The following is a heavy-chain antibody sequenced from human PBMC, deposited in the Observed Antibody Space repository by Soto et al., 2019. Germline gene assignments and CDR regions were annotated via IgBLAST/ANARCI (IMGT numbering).Heavy chain of an antibody. D-gene: IGHD5-12*01. Sequence: SETLSLTCTVSGGSVSSGSYYWSWIRQPPGKGLEWIGYIYYSGSTNYNPSLKSRVTILVDTSKNQFSLKLTSVTAADTAVYYCVRHAQWIIRAYWGQGSLVTVSS. CDR2: IYYSGST. V-gene: IGHV4-61*01. CDR1: GGSVSSGSYY. CDR3: VRHAQWIIRAY. J-gene: IGHJ4*02.